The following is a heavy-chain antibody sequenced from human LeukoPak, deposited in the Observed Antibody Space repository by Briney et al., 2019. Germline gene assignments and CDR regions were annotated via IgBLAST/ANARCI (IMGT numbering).Heavy chain of an antibody. CDR3: AKSYNGYESKPDY. CDR1: GFTLSSYA. J-gene: IGHJ4*02. Sequence: PGGSLRLSCAASGFTLSSYAMSWVRQAPGKGLEWVSSISNSGGRTFYTDSVKGRFTISRDNSKITLYLQMNSLRAEDTAVYYCAKSYNGYESKPDYWGQGTLVTVSS. V-gene: IGHV3-23*01. CDR2: ISNSGGRT. D-gene: IGHD5-12*01.